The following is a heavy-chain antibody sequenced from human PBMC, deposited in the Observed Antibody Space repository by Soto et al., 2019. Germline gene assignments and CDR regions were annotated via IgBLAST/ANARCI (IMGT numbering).Heavy chain of an antibody. J-gene: IGHJ5*02. CDR1: GGSISSYY. D-gene: IGHD6-19*01. Sequence: QVQLQESGPGLVKPSETLSLTCTVSGGSISSYYWSRIRQPAGKGLEWIGRIYTSGSTNYNPSLKTRVTMSVDTSKNQFSLKLSSVTAADTAVYYCARAESLGGWYNWFDPWGQGTLVTVSS. CDR2: IYTSGST. V-gene: IGHV4-4*07. CDR3: ARAESLGGWYNWFDP.